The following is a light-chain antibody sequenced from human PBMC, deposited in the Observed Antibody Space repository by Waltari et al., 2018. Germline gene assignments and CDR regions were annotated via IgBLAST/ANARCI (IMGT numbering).Light chain of an antibody. CDR3: YAYAGTRGV. J-gene: IGLJ1*01. V-gene: IGLV2-23*01. Sequence: QSALTQPASVSGSPGQSITISCTGTSSDLASYNLFSWYQQHPGKAPKLIIYEANKRPSGVSSRFSGSKSGNTASLTISGPQAEDEANYYCYAYAGTRGVFGTGTKVTVL. CDR2: EAN. CDR1: SSDLASYNL.